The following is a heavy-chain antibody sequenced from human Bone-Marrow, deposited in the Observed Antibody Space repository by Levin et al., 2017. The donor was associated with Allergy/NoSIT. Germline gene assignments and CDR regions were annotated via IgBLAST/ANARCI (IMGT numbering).Heavy chain of an antibody. V-gene: IGHV3-23*01. J-gene: IGHJ3*02. D-gene: IGHD6-19*01. Sequence: PGGSLRLSCAASGFTFSSYAMSWVRQAPGKGLEWVSAISGSGGSTYYADSVKGRFTISRDNSKNTLYLQMNSLRAEDTAVYYCAKYPNLKPGIAVATVDAFDIWGQGTMVTVSS. CDR3: AKYPNLKPGIAVATVDAFDI. CDR2: ISGSGGST. CDR1: GFTFSSYA.